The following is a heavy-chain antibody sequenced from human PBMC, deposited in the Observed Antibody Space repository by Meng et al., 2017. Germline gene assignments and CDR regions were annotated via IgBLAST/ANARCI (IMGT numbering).Heavy chain of an antibody. Sequence: QIHLQQSGPGLVKPSQTLSLLCAISGDSVSSNSAAWNWIRQSPSRGLEWLGRAYYRSKWYHDYAESVKSRISIDPDTSKNQFSLQLRSVTPEDSAVYYCARGSYSFDSWGQRTLVTVSS. CDR2: AYYRSKWYH. CDR3: ARGSYSFDS. D-gene: IGHD1-26*01. CDR1: GDSVSSNSAA. V-gene: IGHV6-1*01. J-gene: IGHJ4*02.